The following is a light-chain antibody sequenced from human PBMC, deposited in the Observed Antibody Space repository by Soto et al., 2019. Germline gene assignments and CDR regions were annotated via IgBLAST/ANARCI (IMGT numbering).Light chain of an antibody. CDR1: SSDVGGYDF. V-gene: IGLV2-11*01. CDR3: CSYAGELAL. J-gene: IGLJ2*01. CDR2: DVS. Sequence: QSALTQPRSVSGSPGQSVTISCTGTSSDVGGYDFVSWYQQHPGKAPKLMISDVSKRPSGVPDRFSGSKSGNTASLTISGLQAEDEAYYYCCSYAGELALFGGGTKVTVL.